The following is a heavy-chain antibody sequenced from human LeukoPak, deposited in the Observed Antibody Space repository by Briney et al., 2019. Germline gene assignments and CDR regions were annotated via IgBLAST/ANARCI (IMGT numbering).Heavy chain of an antibody. V-gene: IGHV3-33*01. CDR1: GYTFSSYG. CDR2: IWYDGSNK. D-gene: IGHD3-22*01. CDR3: ARDYYYDSSGLATLDY. J-gene: IGHJ4*02. Sequence: PGGSLRLSCAASGYTFSSYGTHWVRQAPGKGLERVAVIWYDGSNKYYADSLKGRFTISRDNSKNTLYLQMNGLRAEDTAVYFCARDYYYDSSGLATLDYWGQGTLVTVSS.